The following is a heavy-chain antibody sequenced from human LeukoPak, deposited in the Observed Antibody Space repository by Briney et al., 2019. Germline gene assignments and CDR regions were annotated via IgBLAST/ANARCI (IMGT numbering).Heavy chain of an antibody. J-gene: IGHJ4*02. V-gene: IGHV1-2*06. D-gene: IGHD5-18*01. Sequence: GASVKVSCKASGYTFSGYYMHWVRQAPGQGLEWMGRINSNSGGTKYAQKFQGRVTMTRDTSISTAYMEMSRLRSDDTAVYYCARDQGRYSYGLGYWGQGTLVTVSS. CDR2: INSNSGGT. CDR1: GYTFSGYY. CDR3: ARDQGRYSYGLGY.